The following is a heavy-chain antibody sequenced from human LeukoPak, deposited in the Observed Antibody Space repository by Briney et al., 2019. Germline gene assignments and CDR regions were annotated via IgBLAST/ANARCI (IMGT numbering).Heavy chain of an antibody. J-gene: IGHJ5*02. CDR3: ARDIGSGGLDNGSAP. D-gene: IGHD2-15*01. V-gene: IGHV4-59*01. Sequence: PSETLSLTCTVSGGSISSYYWSWIRQPPGKGLEWIGYIYYSGSTNYNPSLKSRVTISVDTSKNQFSLKLSSVTAADTAVYYCARDIGSGGLDNGSAPGGQEPLAPVPS. CDR2: IYYSGST. CDR1: GGSISSYY.